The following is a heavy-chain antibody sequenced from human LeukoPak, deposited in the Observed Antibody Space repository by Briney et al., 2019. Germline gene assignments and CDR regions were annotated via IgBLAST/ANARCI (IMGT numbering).Heavy chain of an antibody. CDR2: INPNSGGT. J-gene: IGHJ4*02. V-gene: IGHV1-2*02. CDR1: GYTFTGYY. D-gene: IGHD3-3*01. Sequence: GASVKVSCKASGYTFTGYYMHWVRQAPGQGLEWMGWINPNSGGTNYAQKFQGRVTMTRDTSISTAYMELSRLRSDDTAVYYCARPDDVNFWSGYSTFDYWGQGTLVTVSS. CDR3: ARPDDVNFWSGYSTFDY.